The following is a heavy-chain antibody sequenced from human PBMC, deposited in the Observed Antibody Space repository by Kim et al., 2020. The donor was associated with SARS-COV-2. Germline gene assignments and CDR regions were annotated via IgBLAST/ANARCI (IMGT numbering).Heavy chain of an antibody. Sequence: GGSLRLSCAASGLNIRDTSMHWVRQAPGRGLEWVGRIETRAAGGSRDYAARVEGRFTISRDTSKNPVSLEMNSLQIEDNAMYYCTTARSTNVRGVW. J-gene: IGHJ6*01. CDR2: IETRAAGGSR. CDR3: TTARSTNVRGV. D-gene: IGHD3-10*02. CDR1: GLNIRDTS. V-gene: IGHV3-15*04.